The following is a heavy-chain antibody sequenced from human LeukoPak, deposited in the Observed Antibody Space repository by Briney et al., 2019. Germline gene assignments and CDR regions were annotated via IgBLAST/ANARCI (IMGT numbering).Heavy chain of an antibody. CDR2: INHSGST. CDR3: AREATRAGGHIDN. V-gene: IGHV4-34*01. D-gene: IGHD5-18*01. CDR1: GGSFSGYY. Sequence: SETLSLTCAVYGGSFSGYYWSWIRQPPGKGLEWIGEINHSGSTNYNPSLKSRVTISVDTSKNQFSLKLSSVTAADTAVYYCAREATRAGGHIDNWGQGSPLTVSS. J-gene: IGHJ4*02.